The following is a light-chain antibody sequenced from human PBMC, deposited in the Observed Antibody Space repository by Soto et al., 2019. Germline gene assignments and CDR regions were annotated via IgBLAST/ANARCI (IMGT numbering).Light chain of an antibody. CDR2: KAS. Sequence: DIQMTQSPSTLSASVGDRVTVTCRASQSVRDWVAWYQQQAGRAPRLLMYKASSLQSGVPSRFSGSGFGTEFTLTISLLQPEDFASYYCQHHYSYSPLTFGGGTKVEI. J-gene: IGKJ4*01. CDR3: QHHYSYSPLT. CDR1: QSVRDW. V-gene: IGKV1-5*03.